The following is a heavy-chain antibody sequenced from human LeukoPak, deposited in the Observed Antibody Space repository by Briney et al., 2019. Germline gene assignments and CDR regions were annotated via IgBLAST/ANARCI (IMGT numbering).Heavy chain of an antibody. V-gene: IGHV1-2*02. Sequence: ASVKASCKASGYTFTGYYMHWVRQAPGQGLEWMGWINPNSGGTNYAQKFQGRVTMTRDTSISTAYMELSRLRSDDTAVYYCARGRRDNWNDVASAFDIWGQGTMVTVSS. CDR3: ARGRRDNWNDVASAFDI. CDR2: INPNSGGT. J-gene: IGHJ3*02. D-gene: IGHD1-1*01. CDR1: GYTFTGYY.